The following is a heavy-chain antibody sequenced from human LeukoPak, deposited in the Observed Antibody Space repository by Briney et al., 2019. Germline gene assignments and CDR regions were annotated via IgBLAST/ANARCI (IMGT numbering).Heavy chain of an antibody. CDR1: GGSISSYY. J-gene: IGHJ6*02. CDR2: IYYSGST. V-gene: IGHV4-59*08. CDR3: ARQIPYYHGMDV. Sequence: PSETLSLTCTVSGGSISSYYWSWIRQPPGKGLEWIGYIYYSGSTNYNPSLKSRVTISVDTSKNQFSLKLSSVTAADTAVYYCARQIPYYHGMDVWGQGTTVTVSS.